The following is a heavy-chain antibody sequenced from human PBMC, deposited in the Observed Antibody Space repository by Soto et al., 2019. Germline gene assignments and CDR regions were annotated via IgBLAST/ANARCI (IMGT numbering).Heavy chain of an antibody. CDR3: AKDDFTDRGDDYFDY. D-gene: IGHD2-21*02. Sequence: GGSLRLSCAASGFSFTNFAMSWVRQAPGNGLEWVAGIGASGDITWYADSVKGRLSISRDNSTNTLYLQLNSLRFEDTAVYYCAKDDFTDRGDDYFDYWGPGTLVTVSS. CDR2: IGASGDIT. J-gene: IGHJ4*02. V-gene: IGHV3-23*01. CDR1: GFSFTNFA.